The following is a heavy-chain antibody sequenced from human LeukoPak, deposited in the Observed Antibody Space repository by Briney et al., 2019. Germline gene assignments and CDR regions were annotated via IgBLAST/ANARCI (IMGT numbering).Heavy chain of an antibody. CDR3: ARHGCSSTSCYNRRRYNWFDP. Sequence: SETLSLTCTVSGGSISSSSYYWGWIRQPPGKGLEWIGSIYYSGSTYYNPSLKSRVTISVDTSKNQFSLKLSSVTAADTAVYYCARHGCSSTSCYNRRRYNWFDPWGQGTLVTVSS. CDR2: IYYSGST. CDR1: GGSISSSSYY. J-gene: IGHJ5*02. V-gene: IGHV4-39*01. D-gene: IGHD2-2*02.